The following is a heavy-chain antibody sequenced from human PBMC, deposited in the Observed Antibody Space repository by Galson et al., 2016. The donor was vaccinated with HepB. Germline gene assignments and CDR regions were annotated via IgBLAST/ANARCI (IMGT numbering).Heavy chain of an antibody. Sequence: SVKVSCKAYGDTFTSYYMHWVRQAPGQGLEWVGIINLSGGSTSYAQKFQGRVTMTRDTSTSTVYMELSSLRSEDTAVYCCAREEGHITIFGVEGDAFDIWGQGTMVTVSS. J-gene: IGHJ3*02. CDR3: AREEGHITIFGVEGDAFDI. CDR2: INLSGGST. CDR1: GDTFTSYY. V-gene: IGHV1-46*01. D-gene: IGHD3-3*01.